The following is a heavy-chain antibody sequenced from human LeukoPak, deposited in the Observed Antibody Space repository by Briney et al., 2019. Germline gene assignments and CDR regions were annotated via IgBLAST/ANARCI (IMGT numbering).Heavy chain of an antibody. CDR2: ISSSSTI. D-gene: IGHD2-2*01. J-gene: IGHJ4*02. Sequence: PGGSLRLSCAASGFTFSSYSMNWVRQAPGKGLEWVSYISSSSTIYYADSVKGRFTISRDNAKSSLYPQMNSLRAEDTAVYYCARGYYARLDYWGQGTLVAVSS. CDR1: GFTFSSYS. CDR3: ARGYYARLDY. V-gene: IGHV3-48*01.